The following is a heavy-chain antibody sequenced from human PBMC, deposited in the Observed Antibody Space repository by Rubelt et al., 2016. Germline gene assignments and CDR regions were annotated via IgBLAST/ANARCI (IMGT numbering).Heavy chain of an antibody. CDR1: GGSISSYY. CDR3: GSKHYVGAFDI. CDR2: IYTSGSP. J-gene: IGHJ3*02. Sequence: QVQLQESGPGLVKPSETLSLTCTVSGGSISSYYWSWIRQPAGKGLEWIGRIYTSGSPNYNPPLKRRVTISVDTSKNQFSLKLSSVTAADTAVYYCGSKHYVGAFDIWGQGTMVTVSS. V-gene: IGHV4-4*07. D-gene: IGHD4-17*01.